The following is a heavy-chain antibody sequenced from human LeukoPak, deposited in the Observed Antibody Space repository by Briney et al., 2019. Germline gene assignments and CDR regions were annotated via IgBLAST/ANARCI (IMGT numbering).Heavy chain of an antibody. CDR3: ARDSGDYLDY. V-gene: IGHV1-46*01. Sequence: ASVKVSCKASGYTFTSNYIHWVRQAPGQGLEWMGMIYPRDGSTSYAQKFQGRVTVTRDTSTSTVHMELSGLRSEDTAVYYCARDSGDYLDYWGQGTLVTVSS. CDR1: GYTFTSNY. CDR2: IYPRDGST. J-gene: IGHJ4*02. D-gene: IGHD3-10*01.